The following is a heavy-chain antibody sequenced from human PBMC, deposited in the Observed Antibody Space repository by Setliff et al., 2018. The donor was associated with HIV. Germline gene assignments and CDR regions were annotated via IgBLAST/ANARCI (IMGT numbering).Heavy chain of an antibody. CDR2: IYYSGST. CDR1: GGSFNGYY. J-gene: IGHJ3*02. CDR3: ARFPLLHKNAFDI. V-gene: IGHV4-34*11. D-gene: IGHD2-15*01. Sequence: PSETLSLTCAVYGGSFNGYYWSWIRQPPGKGLEWIGSIYYSGSTYYNPSLKSRVSISLDTSKNQFSLSLSSVTAADTAVYYCARFPLLHKNAFDIWGQGTMVTVSS.